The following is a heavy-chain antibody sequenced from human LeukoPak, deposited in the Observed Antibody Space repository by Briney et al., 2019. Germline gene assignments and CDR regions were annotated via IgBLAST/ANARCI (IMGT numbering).Heavy chain of an antibody. CDR2: ISYDGSNK. CDR3: ARDGIAAAGTSYYYYYYGMDV. CDR1: GFTFSSYW. V-gene: IGHV3-30*03. J-gene: IGHJ6*02. Sequence: GGSLRLSCAASGFTFSSYWMTWVRQAPGKGLEWVAVISYDGSNKYYADSVKGRFTISRDNSKNTLYLQMNSLRAEDTAVYYCARDGIAAAGTSYYYYYYGMDVWGQGTTVTVSS. D-gene: IGHD6-13*01.